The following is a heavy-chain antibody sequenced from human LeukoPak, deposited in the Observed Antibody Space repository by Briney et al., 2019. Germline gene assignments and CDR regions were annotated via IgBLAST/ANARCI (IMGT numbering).Heavy chain of an antibody. CDR3: ARDPDPPQQLVRGAFDI. D-gene: IGHD6-13*01. CDR2: INPNSGGT. J-gene: IGHJ3*02. CDR1: GYTFTGYY. V-gene: IGHV1-2*02. Sequence: EASVKVSCKASGYTFTGYYMHWVRQAPGQGLEWMGWINPNSGGTNYAQKFQGRVTMTRDMSTSTVYMELSSLRSEDTAVYYCARDPDPPQQLVRGAFDIWGQGTMVTVSS.